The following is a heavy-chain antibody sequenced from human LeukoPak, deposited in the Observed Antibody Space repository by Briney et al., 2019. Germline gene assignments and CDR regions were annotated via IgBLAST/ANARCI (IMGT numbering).Heavy chain of an antibody. CDR1: GFTFSSYG. J-gene: IGHJ6*02. Sequence: GGSLRLSCAASGFTFSSYGMHRVRQAPGKGLEWVAVISYDGSNKYYADSVKGRFTISRDNSKNTLYLQMNSLRAEDTAVYYCAKDRYASSGWYGGYYYGMDVWGQGTTVTVSS. CDR2: ISYDGSNK. V-gene: IGHV3-30*18. D-gene: IGHD6-19*01. CDR3: AKDRYASSGWYGGYYYGMDV.